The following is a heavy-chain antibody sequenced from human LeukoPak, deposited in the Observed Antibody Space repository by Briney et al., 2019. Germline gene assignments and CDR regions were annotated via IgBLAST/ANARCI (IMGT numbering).Heavy chain of an antibody. CDR3: ARGARYCSGGSCYQAAEYFQH. CDR2: INPNSGGT. V-gene: IGHV1-2*02. D-gene: IGHD2-15*01. Sequence: ASVKVSCKASGYTFTGYYMHWVRQAPGRGLEWMGWINPNSGGTNYAQKFQGRVTMTRDTSISTAYMELSRLRSDDTAVYYCARGARYCSGGSCYQAAEYFQHWGQGTLVTVSS. J-gene: IGHJ1*01. CDR1: GYTFTGYY.